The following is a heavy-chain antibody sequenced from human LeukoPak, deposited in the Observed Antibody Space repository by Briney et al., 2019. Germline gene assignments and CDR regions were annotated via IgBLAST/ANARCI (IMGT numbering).Heavy chain of an antibody. CDR3: ARVPAGGSSGWYFNYYYGMDV. Sequence: SETLSLTCTVSGGSISSGDYYWSWIRQPPGKGLEWIGYIYYSGSTYYNPSLKSRVTISVDTSKNQFSLKLSSVTAADTAVYYCARVPAGGSSGWYFNYYYGMDVWGQGTTVTVSS. D-gene: IGHD6-19*01. CDR2: IYYSGST. V-gene: IGHV4-30-4*02. CDR1: GGSISSGDYY. J-gene: IGHJ6*02.